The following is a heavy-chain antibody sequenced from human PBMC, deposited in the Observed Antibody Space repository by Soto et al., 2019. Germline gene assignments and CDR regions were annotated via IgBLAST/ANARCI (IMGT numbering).Heavy chain of an antibody. J-gene: IGHJ4*02. CDR1: GDSINGYY. CDR2: IYTSGTT. V-gene: IGHV4-4*07. Sequence: QVQLQESGPGLVKPSETLSLTCTVSGDSINGYYWTWIRQPAGKGLEWIGRIYTSGTTSYSPSLKSRVTMSLDTSKNHFSLRLPSVTAADTAVYYWARDTVGISSPGVYWGRGTLVTVSS. CDR3: ARDTVGISSPGVY. D-gene: IGHD4-17*01.